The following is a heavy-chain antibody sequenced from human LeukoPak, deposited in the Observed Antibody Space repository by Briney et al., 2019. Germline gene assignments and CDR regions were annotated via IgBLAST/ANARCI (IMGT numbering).Heavy chain of an antibody. CDR1: GGSISSYY. CDR3: ARDGEWTTAWVSFHL. J-gene: IGHJ1*01. Sequence: SETLSLTCTVSGGSISSYYWSWIRQPPGKGLEWIGYIYHSGSTNYNPSLQSRVTISVDTSKNQFSLKLSSVTAADTAVYYCARDGEWTTAWVSFHLWGQGTLVTVSS. CDR2: IYHSGST. V-gene: IGHV4-59*01. D-gene: IGHD4-17*01.